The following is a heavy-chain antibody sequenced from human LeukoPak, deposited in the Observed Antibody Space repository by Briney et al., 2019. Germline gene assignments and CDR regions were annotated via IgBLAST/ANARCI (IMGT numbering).Heavy chain of an antibody. V-gene: IGHV3-74*01. CDR2: INVDGSIT. CDR3: ARDRHCANGVCHSPPGMDV. J-gene: IGHJ6*02. CDR1: GFTFSGHW. Sequence: GGSLRLSCAASGFTFSGHWMHWVRQVPGKGLVWVSCINVDGSITSHADSVKGRFTISRDNSKNTMYLQINSLRAEDTAVYYCARDRHCANGVCHSPPGMDVWGQGTTVTVSS. D-gene: IGHD2-8*01.